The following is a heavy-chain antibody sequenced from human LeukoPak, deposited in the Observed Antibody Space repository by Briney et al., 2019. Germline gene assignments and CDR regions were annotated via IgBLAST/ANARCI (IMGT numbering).Heavy chain of an antibody. Sequence: PGGSLRLSCAASGFTFSSYGMNWVRQAPGKGLEWVSYISSSGSTIYYADSVKGRFTIPRDNAKNSLYLQMNSLRAEDTAVYYCARDSIFFSSGWHVGPDWGQGTLVTVSS. CDR1: GFTFSSYG. V-gene: IGHV3-48*03. CDR2: ISSSGSTI. CDR3: ARDSIFFSSGWHVGPD. J-gene: IGHJ4*02. D-gene: IGHD6-19*01.